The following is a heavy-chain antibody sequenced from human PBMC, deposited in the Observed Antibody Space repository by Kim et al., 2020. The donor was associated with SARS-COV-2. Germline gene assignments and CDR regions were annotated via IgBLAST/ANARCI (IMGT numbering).Heavy chain of an antibody. Sequence: SVKVSCKASGGTFSSYAISWVRQAPGQGLEWMGRIIPILGIANYAQKFQGRVTITADKSTSTAYMELSSLRSEDTAVYYCAREKSSSWEYYGMDVWGQGTTVTVSS. CDR2: IIPILGIA. V-gene: IGHV1-69*04. J-gene: IGHJ6*02. CDR1: GGTFSSYA. CDR3: AREKSSSWEYYGMDV. D-gene: IGHD6-13*01.